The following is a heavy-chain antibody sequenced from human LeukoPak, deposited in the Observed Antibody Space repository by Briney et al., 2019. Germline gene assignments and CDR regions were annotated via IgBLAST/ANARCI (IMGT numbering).Heavy chain of an antibody. Sequence: GGSLRLSCSASGYTFSSYAMHWVRQAPGKGLEYVSTISSNGCSTYYADSVKGRFTISRDNSKNTLYLQMNSLRGEDTAVYYCARNGIAAAGRYWGQGTLVTGSS. D-gene: IGHD6-13*01. CDR1: GYTFSSYA. V-gene: IGHV3-64D*06. CDR2: ISSNGCST. J-gene: IGHJ4*02. CDR3: ARNGIAAAGRY.